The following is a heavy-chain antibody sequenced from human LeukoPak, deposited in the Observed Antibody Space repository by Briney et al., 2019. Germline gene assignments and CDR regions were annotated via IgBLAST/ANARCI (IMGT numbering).Heavy chain of an antibody. CDR1: RYTFTTYY. CDR2: INPNSGGT. J-gene: IGHJ3*02. V-gene: IGHV1-2*02. Sequence: ASVKASCKASRYTFTTYYMHWVRQAPGQGLEWMGWINPNSGGTNYAQKFQGRVTMTRDTSISTAYMELSRLRSDDTAVYYCAKHYGYAFDIWGQGTMVTVSS. D-gene: IGHD3-10*01. CDR3: AKHYGYAFDI.